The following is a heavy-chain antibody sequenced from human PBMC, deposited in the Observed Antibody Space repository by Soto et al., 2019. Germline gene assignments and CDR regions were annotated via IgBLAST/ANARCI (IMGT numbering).Heavy chain of an antibody. CDR3: ARHVVVAATDWFDP. J-gene: IGHJ5*02. CDR1: GYSFTSYW. CDR2: IYPGDSDT. Sequence: PGESLKISCKGSGYSFTSYWIGWVRQMPGKGLEWMGIIYPGDSDTRYSPSFQGQVAISADKSISTAYLQWSSLKASGTAMYYCARHVVVAATDWFDPWGQGTLVTVSS. V-gene: IGHV5-51*01. D-gene: IGHD2-15*01.